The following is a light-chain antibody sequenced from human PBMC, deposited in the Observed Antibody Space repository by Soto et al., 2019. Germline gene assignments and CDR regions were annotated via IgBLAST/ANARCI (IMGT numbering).Light chain of an antibody. CDR2: GNS. J-gene: IGLJ2*01. V-gene: IGLV1-40*01. CDR3: QSYDSSLSGVL. CDR1: SSNIGAGYD. Sequence: QSVLTQPPSVSGAPGQRVTISCTGSSSNIGAGYDVHWYQQLPGSAPKLLIFGNSNRPSGVPDRFSGSKSGTSASLAITGLQAEYEADYYCQSYDSSLSGVLFGGGTQLTVL.